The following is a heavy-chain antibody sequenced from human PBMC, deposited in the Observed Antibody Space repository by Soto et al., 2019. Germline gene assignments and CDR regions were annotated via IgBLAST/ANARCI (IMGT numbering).Heavy chain of an antibody. D-gene: IGHD3-10*01. CDR3: ARGRPVLLWFGESASFDY. CDR2: IYHSGST. V-gene: IGHV4-4*02. CDR1: GGSINSRYW. J-gene: IGHJ4*02. Sequence: SETLSLTCAVSGGSINSRYWWSWVRQSPGKGLEWIGEIYHSGSTNYNPSLKSRVTISVDTSKNQFSLKLSSVTAADTAVYYCARGRPVLLWFGESASFDYWGQGTLVT.